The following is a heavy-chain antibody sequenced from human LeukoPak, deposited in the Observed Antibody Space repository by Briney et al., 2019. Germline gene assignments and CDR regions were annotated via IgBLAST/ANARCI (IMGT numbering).Heavy chain of an antibody. Sequence: GGSLRLSYAASGFTFSIYAMHWVRQAPGKGLEWVAVISYDGSNKYYADSVKGRFTISRDNSKNTLYLQMNSLRAEDTAVYYCARDPLYYYDSSGYCDYWGQGTLVTVSS. V-gene: IGHV3-30*04. CDR3: ARDPLYYYDSSGYCDY. CDR2: ISYDGSNK. D-gene: IGHD3-22*01. J-gene: IGHJ4*02. CDR1: GFTFSIYA.